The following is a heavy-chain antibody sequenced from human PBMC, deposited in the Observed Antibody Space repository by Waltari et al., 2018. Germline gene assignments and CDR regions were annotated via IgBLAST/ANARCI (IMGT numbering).Heavy chain of an antibody. CDR3: ARDRIAVGPLYYYGMDV. CDR1: GFTFSSYG. V-gene: IGHV3-33*01. D-gene: IGHD6-19*01. J-gene: IGHJ6*02. Sequence: QVQLVESGGGVVQPGRSLRLSCAASGFTFSSYGMHWVRQAPGKGLEWVAVILYDGSNKYYADSVKGRFTISRDNSKNTLYLQMNSLRAEDTAVYYCARDRIAVGPLYYYGMDVWGQGTTVTVSS. CDR2: ILYDGSNK.